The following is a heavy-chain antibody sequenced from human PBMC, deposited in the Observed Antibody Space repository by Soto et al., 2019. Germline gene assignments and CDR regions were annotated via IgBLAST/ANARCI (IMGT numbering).Heavy chain of an antibody. V-gene: IGHV4-31*03. CDR2: IYYSGST. CDR3: ARDFAYSSSWPDAFDI. D-gene: IGHD6-13*01. J-gene: IGHJ3*02. CDR1: GGSISSGGYY. Sequence: PSETLSLTCTVSGGSISSGGYYWSWIRQHPGKGLEWIGCIYYSGSTYYNPSLKSRVTISVDTSKNQFSLKLSSVTAADTAVYYCARDFAYSSSWPDAFDIWGQGTMVTVSS.